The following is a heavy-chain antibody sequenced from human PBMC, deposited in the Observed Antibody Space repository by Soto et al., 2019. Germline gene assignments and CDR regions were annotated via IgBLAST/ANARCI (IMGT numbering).Heavy chain of an antibody. V-gene: IGHV1-18*01. CDR2: ISAYNGNT. D-gene: IGHD3-3*01. CDR1: GYTFNSYG. CDR3: ARYFWSGQLPFYFDQ. J-gene: IGHJ4*02. Sequence: QVRLVQSGAEVKKPGASVKVSCKASGYTFNSYGVSWVRQAPGQGLEWVGWISAYNGNTKYSQNLQGRVTMTIDTTTSSAYLEVKSLRSDDTAIYYCARYFWSGQLPFYFDQWGQGTLVTVSS.